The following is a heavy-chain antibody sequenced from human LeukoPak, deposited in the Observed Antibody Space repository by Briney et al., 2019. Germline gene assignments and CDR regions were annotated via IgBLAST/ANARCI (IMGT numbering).Heavy chain of an antibody. Sequence: QPGGSLRLSCAASGFTFSSYGMHWVRQAPGKGLEWVAFIRYDGSNKYYADSVKGRFTISRDNSKNTLYLQMNSLRAEDTAVYYCAKGGRIEDKGFDYWGQGTLVTVSS. J-gene: IGHJ4*02. D-gene: IGHD1-26*01. CDR2: IRYDGSNK. CDR3: AKGGRIEDKGFDY. CDR1: GFTFSSYG. V-gene: IGHV3-30*02.